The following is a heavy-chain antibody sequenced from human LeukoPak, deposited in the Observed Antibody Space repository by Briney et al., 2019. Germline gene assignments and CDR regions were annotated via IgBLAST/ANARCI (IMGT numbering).Heavy chain of an antibody. CDR2: IIPILGIA. V-gene: IGHV1-69*04. CDR1: GGTFSSYA. J-gene: IGHJ6*02. D-gene: IGHD3-22*01. CDR3: ARSYYYDSSGSLYGMDV. Sequence: SVKVSCKASGGTFSSYAISWVRQAPGQGLEWMGRIIPILGIANYAQRFQGRVTITADKSTSTAYMELSSLRSEDTAVYYCARSYYYDSSGSLYGMDVWGQGTTVTVSS.